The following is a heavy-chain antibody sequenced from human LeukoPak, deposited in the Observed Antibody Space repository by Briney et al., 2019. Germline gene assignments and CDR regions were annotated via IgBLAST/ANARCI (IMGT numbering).Heavy chain of an antibody. D-gene: IGHD5-18*01. J-gene: IGHJ4*02. CDR2: MNPNSGNT. CDR3: ARGLARTSMVTRGGVRFDY. V-gene: IGHV1-8*02. Sequence: ASVKVSCKASGYIFTGYYMHWVRQATGQGLEWMGWMNPNSGNTGYAQKFQGRVTMTRNTSISTAYMELSSLRSEDTAVYYCARGLARTSMVTRGGVRFDYWGQGTLVTVSS. CDR1: GYIFTGYY.